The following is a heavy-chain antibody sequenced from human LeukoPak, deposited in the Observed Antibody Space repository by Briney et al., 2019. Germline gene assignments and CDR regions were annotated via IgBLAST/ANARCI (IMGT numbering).Heavy chain of an antibody. V-gene: IGHV3-11*04. CDR3: RCDGQRMNYGYDY. CDR1: GFTLRDYY. J-gene: IGHJ4*02. CDR2: IDRGGSDK. Sequence: GGSLRLACAASGFTLRDYYMGWIRQAPGKGLEWVSYIDRGGSDKHYADSVKGRFTISRDNTKNSLFLQMNDMGDEDRARYECRCDGQRMNYGYDYWGQGTLVTVSS. D-gene: IGHD1-7*01.